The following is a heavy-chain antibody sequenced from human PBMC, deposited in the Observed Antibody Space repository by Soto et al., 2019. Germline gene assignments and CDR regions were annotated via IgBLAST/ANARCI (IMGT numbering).Heavy chain of an antibody. CDR3: ARGGGSYPPTNWFDP. D-gene: IGHD2-15*01. CDR2: INPNSGGT. Sequence: AASVKVSCKASGYTFTGYYMHWVRQAPGQGLEWMGWINPNSGGTNYAQKFQGWVTMTRDTSISTAYMELSRLRSDDTAVYYCARGGGSYPPTNWFDPWGQGTLVTVSS. V-gene: IGHV1-2*04. CDR1: GYTFTGYY. J-gene: IGHJ5*02.